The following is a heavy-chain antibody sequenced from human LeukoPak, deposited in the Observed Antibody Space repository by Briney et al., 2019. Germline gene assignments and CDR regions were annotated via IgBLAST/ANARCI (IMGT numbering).Heavy chain of an antibody. V-gene: IGHV1-69*05. D-gene: IGHD6-19*01. Sequence: ASVTVSCTASGGTFSSYAISWVRQAPGQGLEWMGGIIPIFGTANYAQKFQGRVTMTRDTSTSTVYMELSSLRAEDTAVYYCARAGYSSGWLNDYWGQGTLVTVSS. J-gene: IGHJ4*02. CDR2: IIPIFGTA. CDR3: ARAGYSSGWLNDY. CDR1: GGTFSSYA.